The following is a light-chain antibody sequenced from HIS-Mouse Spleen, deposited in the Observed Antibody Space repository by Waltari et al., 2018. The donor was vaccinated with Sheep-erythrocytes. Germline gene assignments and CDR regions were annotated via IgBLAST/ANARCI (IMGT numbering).Light chain of an antibody. CDR2: EGS. CDR3: CSYAGSSTPWV. V-gene: IGLV2-23*01. Sequence: QSALTQPASVSGSPGQSITISRTGTSSDAGSYNLVSWYQQHPGKAPKHMIYEGSKRPSGVSNRFSGSNSGNTASLTISGLQAEDEADYYCCSYAGSSTPWVFGGGTKLTVL. J-gene: IGLJ3*02. CDR1: SSDAGSYNL.